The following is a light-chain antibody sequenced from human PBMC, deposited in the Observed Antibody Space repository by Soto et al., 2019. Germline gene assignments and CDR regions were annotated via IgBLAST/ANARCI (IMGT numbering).Light chain of an antibody. Sequence: EIVLTQSPGTLSLSKGERATLSCRASQSVSSSYLAWYQQKPGQAPRLLIYGASSRATGIPDRFSGSGSGTDFTLTISRLEPEDFAVYYCQQYGSSFWTFGHGTIVDIK. CDR2: GAS. CDR3: QQYGSSFWT. CDR1: QSVSSSY. J-gene: IGKJ1*01. V-gene: IGKV3-20*01.